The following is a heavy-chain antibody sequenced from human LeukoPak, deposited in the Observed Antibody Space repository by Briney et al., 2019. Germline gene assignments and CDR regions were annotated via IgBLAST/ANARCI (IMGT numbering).Heavy chain of an antibody. D-gene: IGHD3-10*01. CDR1: DDSITIYY. V-gene: IGHV4-59*01. J-gene: IGHJ4*02. CDR2: IYYSGST. CDR3: ARDAYYYGSGSYPFDY. Sequence: SETLSLTCTVSDDSITIYYWSWIRQPPGKGLEWIGYIYYSGSTNYNPSLKSRVTISVDTSKNQFSLKLSSVTAADTAVYYCARDAYYYGSGSYPFDYWGQGTLVTVSS.